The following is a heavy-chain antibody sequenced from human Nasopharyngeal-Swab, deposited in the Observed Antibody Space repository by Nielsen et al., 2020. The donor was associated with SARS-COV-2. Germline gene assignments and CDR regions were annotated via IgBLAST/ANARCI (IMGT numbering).Heavy chain of an antibody. J-gene: IGHJ4*02. CDR2: ISSSGSTI. Sequence: GGSLRLSCAASGFTFSSYEMNWVRQAPGKGLEWVSYISSSGSTIYYADSVKGRFTISRDNAKNSLYLQMNSLRAEDTAVYYCAREGLNTRTFDYWGQGTLVTVSS. D-gene: IGHD1-26*01. CDR3: AREGLNTRTFDY. CDR1: GFTFSSYE. V-gene: IGHV3-48*03.